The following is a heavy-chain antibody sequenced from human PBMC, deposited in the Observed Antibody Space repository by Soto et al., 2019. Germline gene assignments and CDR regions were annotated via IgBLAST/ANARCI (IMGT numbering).Heavy chain of an antibody. CDR1: GYSFTSYW. J-gene: IGHJ4*02. Sequence: PGESLKISCKGSGYSFTSYWIGWVRQMPGKGLEWMGIIYPSDSDTRYSPSFQGQVTISADKSISTAYLQWSSLKASDTAMYYCARHNWNDSDFPRLDYWGQGTLVTVS. CDR2: IYPSDSDT. D-gene: IGHD1-20*01. CDR3: ARHNWNDSDFPRLDY. V-gene: IGHV5-51*01.